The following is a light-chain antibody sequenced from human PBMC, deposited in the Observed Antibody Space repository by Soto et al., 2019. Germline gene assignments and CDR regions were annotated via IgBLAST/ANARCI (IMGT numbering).Light chain of an antibody. J-gene: IGLJ3*02. CDR2: EVS. V-gene: IGLV2-8*01. CDR1: SSDVGAYNS. Sequence: QSVLTQPPSASGSPGQSVTISCTGTSSDVGAYNSVSWYQQHPGKAPRLMIYEVSKRPSGVPDRFSGSKSGNMASLTVSGLQAEDEADYYCNSHGGSNNFWVFGGGTKVTVL. CDR3: NSHGGSNNFWV.